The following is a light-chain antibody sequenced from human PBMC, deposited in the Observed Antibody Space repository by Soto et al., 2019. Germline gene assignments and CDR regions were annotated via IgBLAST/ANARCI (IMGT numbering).Light chain of an antibody. J-gene: IGKJ2*01. CDR2: DAS. CDR3: QEYNSYSYT. Sequence: DIQMTQSPSTLSASVGDRVTITCRASQSISSWLAWYQQKSGKAPKLLIYDASSLESGVPSRFSGSGSGTEFTLTISSLQPEDFATYYCQEYNSYSYTFGQGTKLEIK. V-gene: IGKV1-5*01. CDR1: QSISSW.